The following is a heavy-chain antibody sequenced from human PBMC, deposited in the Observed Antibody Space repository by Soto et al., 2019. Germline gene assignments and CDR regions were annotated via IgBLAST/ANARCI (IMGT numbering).Heavy chain of an antibody. D-gene: IGHD2-15*01. V-gene: IGHV1-3*01. CDR2: INAGNGNT. CDR3: ASSYCSGGSCYSPVSTAFDI. Sequence: ASVKVSCKASGYTFTSYAMHWVRQAPGQRLEWMGRINAGNGNTKYSQKFQGRVTITRDTYASTAYMELSSLRSEDTAVYYCASSYCSGGSCYSPVSTAFDISGQGTMVTVSS. J-gene: IGHJ3*02. CDR1: GYTFTSYA.